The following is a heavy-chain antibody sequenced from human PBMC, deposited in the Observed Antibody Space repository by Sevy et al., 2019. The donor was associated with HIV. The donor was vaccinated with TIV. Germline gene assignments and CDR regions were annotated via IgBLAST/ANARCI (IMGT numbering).Heavy chain of an antibody. V-gene: IGHV3-7*01. J-gene: IGHJ4*02. CDR3: AGEGAGGFDY. CDR2: INQDGSKN. Sequence: GGSLRLSCAASGFTFSGYWMSWVRQVPGKGLQWVANINQDGSKNEFVDSVKGRFTISRDNPKNSVYLQMNSLRAEDTAVYYCAGEGAGGFDYWGQGTLVTVSS. D-gene: IGHD2-15*01. CDR1: GFTFSGYW.